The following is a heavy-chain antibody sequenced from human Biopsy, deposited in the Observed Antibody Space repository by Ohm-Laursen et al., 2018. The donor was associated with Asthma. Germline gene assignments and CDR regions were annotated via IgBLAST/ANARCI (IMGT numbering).Heavy chain of an antibody. Sequence: SSVKVSCKASGGTFSSYEINWVRQAPGQGLEWMGGIIPIFGPTNYAQKFQGRVAISADDSTSTAYMELSSLSSEDTALYYCARGPEYVRSSGALDYWGQGTLVTVSS. CDR1: GGTFSSYE. J-gene: IGHJ4*02. V-gene: IGHV1-69*01. D-gene: IGHD2-2*01. CDR2: IIPIFGPT. CDR3: ARGPEYVRSSGALDY.